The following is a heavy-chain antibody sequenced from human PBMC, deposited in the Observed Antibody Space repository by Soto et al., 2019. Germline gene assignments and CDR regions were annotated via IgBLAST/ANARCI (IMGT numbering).Heavy chain of an antibody. CDR1: GYTFTTYG. V-gene: IGHV1-18*01. Sequence: QVQLVQSGAEVKKPGASVKVSCEASGYTFTTYGISWVRQAPGQGLEWMGWISTKNGNTNYAQKLQGRVTMTTDTSTSTAYMERRSLRSEDTAVYYCARGQIVDTSMVTGGGWFDPWGQGTLVTVSS. D-gene: IGHD5-18*01. CDR2: ISTKNGNT. CDR3: ARGQIVDTSMVTGGGWFDP. J-gene: IGHJ5*02.